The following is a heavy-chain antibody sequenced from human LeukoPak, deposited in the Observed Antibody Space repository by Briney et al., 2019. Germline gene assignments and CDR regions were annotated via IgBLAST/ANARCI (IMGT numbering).Heavy chain of an antibody. CDR2: IYYSGRT. CDR3: TRTYSSSSIDY. CDR1: GGSISSYY. D-gene: IGHD6-6*01. J-gene: IGHJ4*02. Sequence: SGTLSLTCTVSGGSISSYYWTWIRQPPGKALEWIGYIYYSGRTSYNPSLKSRVTMSVDTSKNQFSLKLSSVTAADTAVYYCTRTYSSSSIDYWGQGALVTVSS. V-gene: IGHV4-59*01.